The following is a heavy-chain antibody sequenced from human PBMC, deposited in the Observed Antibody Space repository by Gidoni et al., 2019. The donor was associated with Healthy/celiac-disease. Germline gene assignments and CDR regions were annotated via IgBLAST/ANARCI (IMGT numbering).Heavy chain of an antibody. Sequence: QVQLVESGGGVVQPGRSLRLSCAASGFTFSSYGMHWVRQAPGKGLEWVAVIWYDGSNKYYADSVKGRFTISRDNSKNTLYLQMNSLRAEDTAVYYCARGSGCSSTSCYNYYYYGMDVWGQGTTVTVSS. J-gene: IGHJ6*02. D-gene: IGHD2-2*02. CDR3: ARGSGCSSTSCYNYYYYGMDV. CDR1: GFTFSSYG. V-gene: IGHV3-33*01. CDR2: IWYDGSNK.